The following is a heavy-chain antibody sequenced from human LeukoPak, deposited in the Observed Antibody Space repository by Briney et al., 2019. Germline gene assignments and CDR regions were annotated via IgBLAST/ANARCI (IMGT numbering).Heavy chain of an antibody. J-gene: IGHJ4*02. CDR1: GGSVSSGGYY. CDR2: IYYSGST. CDR3: ARDHCSGGSCRLDY. Sequence: PSETLSLTCTVSGGSVSSGGYYWSWIRQPPGKGLEWIGYIYYSGSTNYNPSLKSRVTISVDTSKNQFSLKLSSVTAADTAVYYCARDHCSGGSCRLDYWGQGTLVTVSS. V-gene: IGHV4-61*08. D-gene: IGHD2-15*01.